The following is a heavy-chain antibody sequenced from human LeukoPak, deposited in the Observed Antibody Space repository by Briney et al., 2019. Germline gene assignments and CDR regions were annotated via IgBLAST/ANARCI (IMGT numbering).Heavy chain of an antibody. CDR2: ISAYNGNT. Sequence: GASVKVSCKASGYTFTSYGISWVRQAPGQGLEWMGWISAYNGNTNYAQKLQGRVTMTTDTSTSTAYMELRSLRSDDTAVYYCASGLGSSRSLGDAFDIWGQGTMVTVSS. D-gene: IGHD3-16*01. J-gene: IGHJ3*02. CDR3: ASGLGSSRSLGDAFDI. CDR1: GYTFTSYG. V-gene: IGHV1-18*01.